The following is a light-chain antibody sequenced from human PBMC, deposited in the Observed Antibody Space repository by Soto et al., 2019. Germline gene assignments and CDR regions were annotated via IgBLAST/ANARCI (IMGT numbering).Light chain of an antibody. Sequence: QSALTQPASLSGSPGQSITISCTGTSSDVGYYNYVSWYQQHPGKAPKVIIYEVSNRPSGVSYRFSGSKSGNTASLTISGLQAEDSADYYCSSYISVSSPVVFGGGTKVTVL. V-gene: IGLV2-14*01. CDR2: EVS. CDR3: SSYISVSSPVV. CDR1: SSDVGYYNY. J-gene: IGLJ2*01.